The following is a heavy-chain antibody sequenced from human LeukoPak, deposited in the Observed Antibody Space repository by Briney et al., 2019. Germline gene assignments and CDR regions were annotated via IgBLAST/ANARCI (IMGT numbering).Heavy chain of an antibody. CDR2: ISGSGGST. CDR1: GFTFSSYA. V-gene: IGHV3-23*01. Sequence: GGSLRLSCAASGFTFSSYAMNWVRQAPGKGLEWVSGISGSGGSTYYADSVKGRFTISRDNSKNTLYLQINSLRADDTAVFYCARGGLGSAFDNWGQGTLVTVSS. J-gene: IGHJ4*02. D-gene: IGHD6-19*01. CDR3: ARGGLGSAFDN.